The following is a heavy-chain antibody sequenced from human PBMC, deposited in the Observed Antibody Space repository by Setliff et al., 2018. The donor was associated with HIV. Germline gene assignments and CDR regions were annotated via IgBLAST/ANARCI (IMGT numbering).Heavy chain of an antibody. J-gene: IGHJ4*02. Sequence: PGGSLRLSCADPKLTFHGYAVSWVRQVPGKGLEWVSSIGGSGAVTYYAASVKGRFTISRDNLKHILYLQMDNLRAEDTAVYYCAKCQGYNWNDGKVAPFDYWGQGALVTVSS. CDR2: IGGSGAVT. CDR1: KLTFHGYA. CDR3: AKCQGYNWNDGKVAPFDY. D-gene: IGHD1-20*01. V-gene: IGHV3-23*01.